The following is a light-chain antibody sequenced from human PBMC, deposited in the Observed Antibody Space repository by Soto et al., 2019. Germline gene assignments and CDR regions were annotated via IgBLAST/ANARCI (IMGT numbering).Light chain of an antibody. CDR3: QKYNSALLT. Sequence: DIQMTQSPSSLSASVGDRVTITCRASQGISTYLAWYQQKPGKVPKLLIYAASTLQSGVPSRFSGSGAGTDFTLTISSLQPEDVATYYCQKYNSALLTFGQGTQVEVK. J-gene: IGKJ1*01. CDR1: QGISTY. V-gene: IGKV1-27*01. CDR2: AAS.